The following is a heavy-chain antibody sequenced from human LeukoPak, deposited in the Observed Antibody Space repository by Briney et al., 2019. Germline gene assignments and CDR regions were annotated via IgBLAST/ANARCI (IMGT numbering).Heavy chain of an antibody. CDR1: GGSISSYY. Sequence: SETLSLTCTVSGGSISSYYWSWIRQPAGKGLEWIGRIYTSGSTNYNPSLKSRVTMSVDTSKNQFSLKLSSVTAADTAVYYCASGPYGDYVPYFWYFDLWGPGTLVTVSS. CDR2: IYTSGST. D-gene: IGHD4-17*01. J-gene: IGHJ2*01. CDR3: ASGPYGDYVPYFWYFDL. V-gene: IGHV4-4*07.